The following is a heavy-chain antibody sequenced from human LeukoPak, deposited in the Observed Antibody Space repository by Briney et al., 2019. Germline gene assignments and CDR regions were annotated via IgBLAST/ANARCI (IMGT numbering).Heavy chain of an antibody. CDR3: AREGSGNWFDP. CDR2: ISAYNGNT. Sequence: ASVKVSCKASGYTFTSYGISWVRQAPGQGLEWMGWISAYNGNTNYAQKFQGRVTMITDTSTGTVYMEPRSLRSDDTAVYYCAREGSGNWFDPRGQGTLVTVSS. V-gene: IGHV1-18*01. D-gene: IGHD6-19*01. CDR1: GYTFTSYG. J-gene: IGHJ5*02.